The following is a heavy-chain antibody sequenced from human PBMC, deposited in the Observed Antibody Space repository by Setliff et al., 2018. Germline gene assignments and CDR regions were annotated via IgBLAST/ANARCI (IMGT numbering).Heavy chain of an antibody. J-gene: IGHJ5*02. V-gene: IGHV4-59*10. CDR2: IHASGST. Sequence: KSSETLSLTCAVYGGSFSGYYWSWIRQPAGKGLEWIGRIHASGSTNYNPSLKSRVTISLDTSNNQFSLKLSSVTAAETAMYYCARSGDYGSGRLSPWGQGTLVTVSS. D-gene: IGHD3-10*01. CDR1: GGSFSGYY. CDR3: ARSGDYGSGRLSP.